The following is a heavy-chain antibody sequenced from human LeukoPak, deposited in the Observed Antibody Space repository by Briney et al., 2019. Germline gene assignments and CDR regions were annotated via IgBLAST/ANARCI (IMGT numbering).Heavy chain of an antibody. D-gene: IGHD2-15*01. V-gene: IGHV4-4*07. Sequence: SETLSLTCTVSGGSISSYYWSWIRQPAGKGLEWIGRIYTSGSTNYNPSLKSRVTMSVDTSENQFSLKLSSVTAADTAVYYCARDFHCSGGSCTDYWGQGTLVTVSS. CDR3: ARDFHCSGGSCTDY. J-gene: IGHJ4*02. CDR1: GGSISSYY. CDR2: IYTSGST.